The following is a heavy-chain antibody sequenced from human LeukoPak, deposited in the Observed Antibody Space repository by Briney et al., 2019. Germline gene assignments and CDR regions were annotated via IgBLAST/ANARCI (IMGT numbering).Heavy chain of an antibody. CDR1: GYTFTSYY. V-gene: IGHV1-2*02. D-gene: IGHD1-26*01. J-gene: IGHJ5*02. CDR2: INPNNGAT. Sequence: ASVKVSCKASGYTFTSYYIHWVRQAPGQGLEWMGWINPNNGATKNAQIFQGRVTLTRDTSINTVYMELSRLTSNDTALYYCARSAEWELFPDHWGQGTLVTVS. CDR3: ARSAEWELFPDH.